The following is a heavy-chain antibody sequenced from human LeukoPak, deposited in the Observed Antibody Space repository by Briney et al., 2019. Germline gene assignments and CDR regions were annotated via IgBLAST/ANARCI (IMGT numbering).Heavy chain of an antibody. Sequence: GGSLRLSCAASGFTFSSYWMHWVRQAPGKWLVWVSRINSDGSSTSYADSVKGRFTISRDNAKNTLYLQMNSLRAEDTAVYYCATLSFAGFDPWGQGTLVTVSS. CDR3: ATLSFAGFDP. V-gene: IGHV3-74*01. D-gene: IGHD2/OR15-2a*01. J-gene: IGHJ5*02. CDR1: GFTFSSYW. CDR2: INSDGSST.